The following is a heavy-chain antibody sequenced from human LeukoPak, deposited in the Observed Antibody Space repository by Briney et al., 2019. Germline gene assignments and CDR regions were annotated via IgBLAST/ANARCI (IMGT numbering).Heavy chain of an antibody. D-gene: IGHD6-19*01. Sequence: ASVKVSCKASGYTFTSYGISWVRQAPGQGLEWMGWISAYNGNTNHAQKLQGRVTMTTDTSTSTAYMELRSLRSDDTAVYYCARDKVGQWLIPFDYWGQGTLVTVSS. V-gene: IGHV1-18*01. CDR1: GYTFTSYG. CDR2: ISAYNGNT. J-gene: IGHJ4*02. CDR3: ARDKVGQWLIPFDY.